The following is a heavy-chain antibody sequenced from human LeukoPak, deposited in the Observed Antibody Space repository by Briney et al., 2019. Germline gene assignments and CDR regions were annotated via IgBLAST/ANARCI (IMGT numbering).Heavy chain of an antibody. CDR3: AKKDDSSGYYYDGYFDY. CDR1: GFTFSSYA. CDR2: ISGSGGST. Sequence: GGSLRLSCAASGFTFSSYAMSWVRQAPGKGLEWVSAISGSGGSTYYADSVKGRFTISRDNSKNTLYLQMNSLRAEDTAVYYCAKKDDSSGYYYDGYFDYWGQGTLVTVSS. D-gene: IGHD3-22*01. J-gene: IGHJ4*02. V-gene: IGHV3-23*01.